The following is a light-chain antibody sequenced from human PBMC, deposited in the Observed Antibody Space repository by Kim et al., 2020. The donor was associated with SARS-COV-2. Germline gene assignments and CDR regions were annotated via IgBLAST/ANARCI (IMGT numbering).Light chain of an antibody. V-gene: IGKV3-15*01. Sequence: SVSPGERATLSCRARQSCSSNLAWYQQKPGQAPRLLIYGASTRATGIPSRFSGSGAGTEFTLTISSLQSEDFAVYSCQQYNNWPYTFGQGTKLEI. CDR2: GAS. CDR1: QSCSSN. CDR3: QQYNNWPYT. J-gene: IGKJ2*01.